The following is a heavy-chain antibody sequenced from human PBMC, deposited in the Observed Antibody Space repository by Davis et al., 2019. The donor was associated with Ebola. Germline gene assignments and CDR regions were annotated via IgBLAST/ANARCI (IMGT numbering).Heavy chain of an antibody. CDR3: ARGYANWFDP. V-gene: IGHV4-34*01. D-gene: IGHD2-8*01. CDR2: INHGGST. CDR1: GGSFSGYY. Sequence: MPSETLSLTCAVYGGSFSGYYWSWIRQPPGKGLEWIGEINHGGSTNYNPSLKSRVTISVDTSKNQFSPKLSSVTAADTAVYYCARGYANWFDPWGQGTLVTVSS. J-gene: IGHJ5*02.